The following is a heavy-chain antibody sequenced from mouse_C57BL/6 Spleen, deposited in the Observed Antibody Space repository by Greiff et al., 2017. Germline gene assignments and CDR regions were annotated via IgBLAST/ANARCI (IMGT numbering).Heavy chain of an antibody. CDR1: GFTFSSYA. Sequence: EVQRVESGEGLVKPGGSLKLSCAASGFTFSSYAMSWVRQTPEKRLEWVAYISSGGDYIYYADTVKGRFTISRDNARNTLYLQMSSLKSEDTAMYYCTREDYYGSSYAWFAYWGQGTLVTVSA. V-gene: IGHV5-9-1*02. D-gene: IGHD1-1*01. CDR2: ISSGGDYI. CDR3: TREDYYGSSYAWFAY. J-gene: IGHJ3*01.